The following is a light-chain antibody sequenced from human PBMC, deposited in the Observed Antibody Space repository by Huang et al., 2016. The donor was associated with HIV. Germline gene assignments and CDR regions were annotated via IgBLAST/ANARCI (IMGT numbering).Light chain of an antibody. Sequence: DVVMTQFPLSLPVTLGQPASIFCKSSQSLVSSYGDTYFNWFQQRPGQSPRRLIYQVANRESGVPDRFSGSGSGNYFTLRINRVEAEDVAIYYCMQGTHWPGTFGQGTKMEI. V-gene: IGKV2-30*01. CDR1: QSLVSSYGDTY. CDR3: MQGTHWPGT. J-gene: IGKJ1*01. CDR2: QVA.